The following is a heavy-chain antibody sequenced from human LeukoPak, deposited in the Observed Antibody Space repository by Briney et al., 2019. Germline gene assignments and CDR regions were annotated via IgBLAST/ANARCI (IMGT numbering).Heavy chain of an antibody. CDR1: GFTFSSYW. J-gene: IGHJ4*02. D-gene: IGHD2-2*01. V-gene: IGHV3-7*01. CDR2: IKQDGSEK. Sequence: GGSLRLSCAASGFTFSSYWMSWVRQAPGKGLEWVANIKQDGSEKYYVDSVKGRFTISRDNAKNSLYLQMNSLRAEDTAVYYCASYRYCSSTSCYGRYYFDYWGQGTLVTVSS. CDR3: ASYRYCSSTSCYGRYYFDY.